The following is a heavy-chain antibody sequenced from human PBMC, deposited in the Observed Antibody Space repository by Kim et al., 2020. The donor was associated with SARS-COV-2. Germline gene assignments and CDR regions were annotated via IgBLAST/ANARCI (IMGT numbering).Heavy chain of an antibody. CDR3: ASLLVLTKRGY. V-gene: IGHV3-48*03. J-gene: IGHJ4*02. CDR1: GFTFSSYE. D-gene: IGHD3-10*01. CDR2: ISSSGSTI. Sequence: GGSLRLSCAASGFTFSSYEMNWVRQAPGKGLEWVSYISSSGSTIYYADSVKGRFTISRDNAKNSLYLQMNSLRAEDTAVYYCASLLVLTKRGYWGQGTLVTVSS.